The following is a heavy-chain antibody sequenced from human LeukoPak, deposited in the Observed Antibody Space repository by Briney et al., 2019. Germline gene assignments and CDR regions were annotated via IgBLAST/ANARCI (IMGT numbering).Heavy chain of an antibody. CDR1: GFTFSSFP. D-gene: IGHD3-10*01. Sequence: GALRLSCAASGFTFSSFPMHWVCQAPGKGLEWVALISYDGTNKYYADSVKGRFTISRDNSKNTLYLQMNSLRAEDTAVYYCARQIDGFGEFDYFDYWGQGTLVTVSS. V-gene: IGHV3-30*04. J-gene: IGHJ4*02. CDR3: ARQIDGFGEFDYFDY. CDR2: ISYDGTNK.